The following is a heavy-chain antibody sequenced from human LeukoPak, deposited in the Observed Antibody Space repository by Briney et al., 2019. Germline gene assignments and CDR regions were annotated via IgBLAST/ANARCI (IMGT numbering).Heavy chain of an antibody. Sequence: GGSLRLSCAASGFTVGSSYMNWVRQAPGKGLEWVSLIYGGGNTYYADSVKGRFTISRDNSKNTLYLQMNSLRAEDTAVYYCARDPRGSSSWGFDYWGQGTLVTVSS. J-gene: IGHJ4*02. V-gene: IGHV3-53*01. CDR1: GFTVGSSY. CDR3: ARDPRGSSSWGFDY. D-gene: IGHD6-13*01. CDR2: IYGGGNT.